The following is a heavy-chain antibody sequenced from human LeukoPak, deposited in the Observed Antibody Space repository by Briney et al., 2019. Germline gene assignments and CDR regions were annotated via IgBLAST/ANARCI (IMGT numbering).Heavy chain of an antibody. J-gene: IGHJ4*02. D-gene: IGHD5-12*01. Sequence: GRSLRLSCAASGFTFSSYAMHWVRQAPGKGLEWVAVISYDGSNKYYADSVRGRFTISRENDKNSLFLQMNSLRAEDTAVYYCARDGEYSGYDADCWGQGTLVTVSS. CDR3: ARDGEYSGYDADC. CDR2: ISYDGSNK. CDR1: GFTFSSYA. V-gene: IGHV3-30-3*01.